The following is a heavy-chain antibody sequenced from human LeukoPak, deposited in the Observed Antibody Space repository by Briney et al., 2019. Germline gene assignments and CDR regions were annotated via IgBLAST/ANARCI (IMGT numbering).Heavy chain of an antibody. D-gene: IGHD3-10*01. Sequence: ASVKVSCKASGYTFTSYYMHWVRQAPGQGLEWMGIINPSGGSTNYAQKLQGRVTMTTDTSTSTAYMELRSLRSDDTAVYYCARDVTGASRLQSVYYYASGRKDYYYYYMDVWGKGTTVTVSS. CDR2: INPSGGST. J-gene: IGHJ6*03. V-gene: IGHV1-46*01. CDR1: GYTFTSYY. CDR3: ARDVTGASRLQSVYYYASGRKDYYYYYMDV.